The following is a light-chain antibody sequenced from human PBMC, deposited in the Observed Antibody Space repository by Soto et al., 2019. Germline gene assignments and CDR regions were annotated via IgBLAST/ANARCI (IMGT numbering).Light chain of an antibody. CDR1: SSNIGNNY. CDR2: ENN. CDR3: ETWDSSLSADYV. V-gene: IGLV1-51*02. J-gene: IGLJ1*01. Sequence: QSVLTQPPSVSAAPGQKVTISCSGSSSNIGNNYVSWYQQLPGTAPKLLIYENNKRPSGIPDRFSGSKSGTSATLGITGLQTGDEANYYCETWDSSLSADYVLGPGTKVTVL.